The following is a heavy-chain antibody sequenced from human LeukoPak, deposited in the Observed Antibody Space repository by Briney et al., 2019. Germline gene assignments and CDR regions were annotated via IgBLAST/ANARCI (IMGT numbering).Heavy chain of an antibody. J-gene: IGHJ5*02. CDR1: GYTFTDYY. CDR2: INPKSGGT. V-gene: IGHV1-2*02. D-gene: IGHD3-10*01. CDR3: ARDRGRSPVPLWFGESKRNWFDP. Sequence: ASVKVSCKASGYTFTDYYIHWVRQAPGQGLEWMGWINPKSGGTHFAQKFQGRVTMTSDTSISTAYMELSRLRSDDTAVYYCARDRGRSPVPLWFGESKRNWFDPWGRGTLVTVSS.